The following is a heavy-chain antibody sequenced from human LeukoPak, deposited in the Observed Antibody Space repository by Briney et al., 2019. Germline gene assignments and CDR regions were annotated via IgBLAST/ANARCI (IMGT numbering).Heavy chain of an antibody. D-gene: IGHD1-1*01. CDR1: GTSISSHY. Sequence: SETLSLTCTVSGTSISSHYWSWLRQTPGKGLEWVGYIGYVHNSGSTNYSLSLKSRVTISLDTSKNQFYLKLNSVTAADTAVYYCARAGNWNDLDYWGQGTLVTVSS. CDR2: IGYVHNSGST. V-gene: IGHV4-59*11. CDR3: ARAGNWNDLDY. J-gene: IGHJ4*02.